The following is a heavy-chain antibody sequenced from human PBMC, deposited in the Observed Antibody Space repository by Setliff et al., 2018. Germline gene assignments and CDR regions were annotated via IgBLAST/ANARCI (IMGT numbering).Heavy chain of an antibody. D-gene: IGHD6-13*01. Sequence: PGESLRLSCAASGFTFSRYWMHWVRQAPGKGLLWVSLIESDGSNPGYADSLRGRFTISRGNAKNMLYLQMNRLRAEDTAVYYCARGIAAAGSLDYWGPGTLVTVSS. CDR3: ARGIAAAGSLDY. J-gene: IGHJ4*02. V-gene: IGHV3-74*01. CDR1: GFTFSRYW. CDR2: IESDGSNP.